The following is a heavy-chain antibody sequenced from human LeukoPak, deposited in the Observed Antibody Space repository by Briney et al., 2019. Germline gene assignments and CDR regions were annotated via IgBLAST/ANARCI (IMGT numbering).Heavy chain of an antibody. Sequence: SETLSLTCAVYGGSFSGYYWSWIRQPPGKGLEWIGEINHSGSTNYNPSLKSRVTISVDTSKNQFSLKLSSVTAADTAVYYCARDGVYDILTGRYYFDYWGQGTLVTVSS. CDR1: GGSFSGYY. CDR2: INHSGST. CDR3: ARDGVYDILTGRYYFDY. D-gene: IGHD3-9*01. V-gene: IGHV4-34*01. J-gene: IGHJ4*02.